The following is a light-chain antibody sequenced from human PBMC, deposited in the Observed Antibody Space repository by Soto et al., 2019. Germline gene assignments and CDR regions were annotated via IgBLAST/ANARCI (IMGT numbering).Light chain of an antibody. Sequence: DIQMTQSPSTMSASVGDRVTITCRASQSIDSWLAWYQQKPGKAPKFLMYKASNLESVVPLRFSGSGSETEFTLTISSLQPDDFAIYYCQHYKSYPWTFGQGTKVELK. CDR3: QHYKSYPWT. CDR1: QSIDSW. J-gene: IGKJ1*01. V-gene: IGKV1-5*03. CDR2: KAS.